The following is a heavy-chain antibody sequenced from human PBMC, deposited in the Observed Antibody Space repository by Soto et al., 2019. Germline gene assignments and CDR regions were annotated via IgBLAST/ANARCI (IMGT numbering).Heavy chain of an antibody. CDR3: ARAGFAMATSDS. J-gene: IGHJ4*02. V-gene: IGHV3-30*03. Sequence: PGGSLRLSCAASGFTFTNYGINWFRQAPGKGLEWVAFISYDGTNKYYADSVKGRFTISTDISRNTLYLQMNSLRDEDTAVYYCARAGFAMATSDSWGQGT. D-gene: IGHD5-18*01. CDR2: ISYDGTNK. CDR1: GFTFTNYG.